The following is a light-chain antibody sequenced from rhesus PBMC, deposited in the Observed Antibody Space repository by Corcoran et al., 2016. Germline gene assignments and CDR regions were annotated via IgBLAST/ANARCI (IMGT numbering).Light chain of an antibody. Sequence: IGMTQTPATLSLSPGQRATLSCRASQSVSSDLAWYQQKPGQPPRLLIYYASNRAPGISHRFSGRGSGTDFTLTISSLEPEDVGIYYCQQVNSWYHTFGQGTKVEI. CDR1: QSVSSD. CDR2: YAS. J-gene: IGKJ2*01. V-gene: IGKV3-35*01. CDR3: QQVNSWYHT.